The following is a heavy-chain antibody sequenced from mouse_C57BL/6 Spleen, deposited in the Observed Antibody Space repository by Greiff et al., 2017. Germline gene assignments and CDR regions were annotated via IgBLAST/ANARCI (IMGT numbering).Heavy chain of an antibody. CDR3: ARNGDSSGYFDY. CDR2: INPSSGYT. CDR1: GYTFTSYW. Sequence: VKLMESGAELAKPGASVKLSCKASGYTFTSYWMHWVKQRPGQGLEWIGDINPSSGYTKYNQKFKDTATLTADKSSSTAYMQLSSLTYEDSAVYYCARNGDSSGYFDYWGQGTTLTVSS. V-gene: IGHV1-7*01. D-gene: IGHD3-2*02. J-gene: IGHJ2*01.